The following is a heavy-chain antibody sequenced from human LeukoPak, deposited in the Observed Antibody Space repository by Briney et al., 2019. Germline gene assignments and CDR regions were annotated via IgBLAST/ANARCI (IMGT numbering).Heavy chain of an antibody. V-gene: IGHV3-23*01. CDR2: ISGNGAGT. Sequence: GGSLRLSCTASGFTFNTYAMGWVRQALGRGVEWVSAISGNGAGTHYIDSVKGRFTISRDNSKNTLYLQMDDVRAADAALYYCAKDASDFWMGYYKTTFNQWGQGTLVTVAS. CDR1: GFTFNTYA. CDR3: AKDASDFWMGYYKTTFNQ. D-gene: IGHD3-3*01. J-gene: IGHJ4*02.